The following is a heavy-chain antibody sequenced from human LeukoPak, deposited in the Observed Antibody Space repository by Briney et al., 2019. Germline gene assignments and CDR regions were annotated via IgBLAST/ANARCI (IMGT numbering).Heavy chain of an antibody. Sequence: ASVKVSCKASGYTFTGYYMHWVRQAPGQGLEWMGWINPNSGGTNYAQNFQGRVTMTRDTSITTAYMELSSLRSDDTAVYYCARGIGAYTYGGYWYFDLWGRGTLVTVSS. D-gene: IGHD5-18*01. CDR2: INPNSGGT. J-gene: IGHJ2*01. CDR3: ARGIGAYTYGGYWYFDL. V-gene: IGHV1-2*02. CDR1: GYTFTGYY.